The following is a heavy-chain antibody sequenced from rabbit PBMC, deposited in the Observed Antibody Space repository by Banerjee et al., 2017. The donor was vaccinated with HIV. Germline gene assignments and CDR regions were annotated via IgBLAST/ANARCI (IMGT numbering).Heavy chain of an antibody. J-gene: IGHJ5*01. Sequence: QLKESGGGLVQPGGSLKLSCKASEFDFSGYYMTWVRQAPEKGLEWIGYSDPIFGGTSSATWVNGRFTIPSHNAQNTLYLQLNSLTAADTATYFCARGPPATTFEWLDLWGPGTLVTVS. CDR1: EFDFSGYY. D-gene: IGHD5-1*01. V-gene: IGHV1S7*01. CDR2: SDPIFGGT. CDR3: ARGPPATTFEWLDL.